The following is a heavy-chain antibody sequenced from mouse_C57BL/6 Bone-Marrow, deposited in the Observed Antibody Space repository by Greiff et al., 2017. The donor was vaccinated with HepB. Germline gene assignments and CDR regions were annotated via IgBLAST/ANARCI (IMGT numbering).Heavy chain of an antibody. J-gene: IGHJ3*01. CDR3: TSRRGFAY. D-gene: IGHD3-3*01. CDR2: IDPENGDT. V-gene: IGHV14-4*01. CDR1: GFNIKDDY. Sequence: EVQLQQSGAELVRPGASVKLSCTASGFNIKDDYMHWVKQRPEQGLEWIGWIDPENGDTEYASKFQGKATITADTSSNTAYLQRSSLTSEDTAVYYCTSRRGFAYWGQGTLVTVSA.